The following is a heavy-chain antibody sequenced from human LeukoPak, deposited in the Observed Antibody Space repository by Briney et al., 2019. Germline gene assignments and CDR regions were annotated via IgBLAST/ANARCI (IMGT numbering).Heavy chain of an antibody. Sequence: GGSLRLSCAASGFTFSSYGMHWVRQAPGKGLEWVAVLWYDGSNKYYADSVKGRFTISRDNSKNTLYLQMNSLRAEDTAVYYCAKTIFGVVSAFDYWGQGTLVTVSS. CDR3: AKTIFGVVSAFDY. V-gene: IGHV3-33*06. D-gene: IGHD3-3*01. J-gene: IGHJ4*02. CDR1: GFTFSSYG. CDR2: LWYDGSNK.